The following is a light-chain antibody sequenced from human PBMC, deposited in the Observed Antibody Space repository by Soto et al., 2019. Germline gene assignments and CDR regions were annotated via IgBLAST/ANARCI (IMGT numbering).Light chain of an antibody. Sequence: DIQMTQSPSSLSASIGDRVTITCRASQTVNTYLHWYQQKPGKAPKLLIYAASNLQSGVPSRFSGSGSGTNFTLSLNGLQPEDFATYYCQQGYSNPWTFGQGTK. CDR2: AAS. CDR3: QQGYSNPWT. J-gene: IGKJ1*01. CDR1: QTVNTY. V-gene: IGKV1-39*01.